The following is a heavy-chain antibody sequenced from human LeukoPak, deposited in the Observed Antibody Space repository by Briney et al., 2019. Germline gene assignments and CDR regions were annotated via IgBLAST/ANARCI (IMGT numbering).Heavy chain of an antibody. J-gene: IGHJ4*02. CDR2: MNPNSGNT. V-gene: IGHV1-8*01. D-gene: IGHD6-13*01. CDR1: GYTFTSYD. CDR3: ARGGKKGRSWLPAVPDY. Sequence: ASVKVSCKASGYTFTSYDINWVRQATGQGLEWMGWMNPNSGNTGYAQKFQGRVTMTRNTSISTAYMELSSLRSEDTAVYYCARGGKKGRSWLPAVPDYWGQGTLVTVSS.